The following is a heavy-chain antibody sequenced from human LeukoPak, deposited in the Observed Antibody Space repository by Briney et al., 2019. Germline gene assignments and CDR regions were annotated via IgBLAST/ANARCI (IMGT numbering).Heavy chain of an antibody. CDR2: INPSGGST. Sequence: ASVKVSCKASGYTFTSYYMHWVRQPPGQGLEWMGIINPSGGSTSYAQKFQGRVTMTRDTSTSTVYMELSSLRSEDTAVYYCARVYKTPRDLTMVRGAPSRPFDYWGQGTLVTVSS. V-gene: IGHV1-46*01. CDR3: ARVYKTPRDLTMVRGAPSRPFDY. D-gene: IGHD3-10*01. J-gene: IGHJ4*02. CDR1: GYTFTSYY.